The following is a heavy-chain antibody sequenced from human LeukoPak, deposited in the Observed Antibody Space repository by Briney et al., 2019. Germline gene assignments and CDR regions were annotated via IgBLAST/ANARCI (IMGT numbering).Heavy chain of an antibody. CDR2: ISESDFT. CDR3: ARDIYSSFDY. Sequence: GGSLRLSCAGSGFTFTSYAMTWVRQAPGKGLEWVSTISESDFTYYADSVKGRFSIFRDNSKSTLSLQMNSLRAEDTAVYYCARDIYSSFDYWGQGTLVTVSS. J-gene: IGHJ4*02. V-gene: IGHV3-23*01. D-gene: IGHD6-19*01. CDR1: GFTFTSYA.